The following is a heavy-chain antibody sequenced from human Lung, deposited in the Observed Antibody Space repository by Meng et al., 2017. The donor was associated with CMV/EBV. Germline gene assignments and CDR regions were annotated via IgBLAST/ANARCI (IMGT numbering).Heavy chain of an antibody. D-gene: IGHD3-3*01. Sequence: QVQLVQSGAEVKQPXXSLKLSCKASGYTFTDYYIHWVRQAPGQGLEWMGWINLNSGGTHDSQNFQGRVTMTTNTSISTAYMELSRLTSDDTAVYYCAGDKGWSGYDVWGQGTLVTVSS. V-gene: IGHV1-2*02. CDR3: AGDKGWSGYDV. CDR1: GYTFTDYY. J-gene: IGHJ4*02. CDR2: INLNSGGT.